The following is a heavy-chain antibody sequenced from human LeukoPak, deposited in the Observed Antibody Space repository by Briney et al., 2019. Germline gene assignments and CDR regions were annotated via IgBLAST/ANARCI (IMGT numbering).Heavy chain of an antibody. Sequence: PSETLSLTCAVYGGSFSGYYWSWLRQPPGKGLEWIGEINHSGSTNYNPSLKSRVTISVDTSKNQFSLKLSPVAAADTAVYYCARGLENYYDSSGQTPYYFDYWGQGTLVTVSS. J-gene: IGHJ4*02. D-gene: IGHD3-22*01. CDR3: ARGLENYYDSSGQTPYYFDY. CDR1: GGSFSGYY. V-gene: IGHV4-34*01. CDR2: INHSGST.